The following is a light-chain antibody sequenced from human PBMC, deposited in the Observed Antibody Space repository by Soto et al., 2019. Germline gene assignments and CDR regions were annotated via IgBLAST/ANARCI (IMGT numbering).Light chain of an antibody. CDR1: ETVDTSS. J-gene: IGKJ4*01. Sequence: EIVLTQSPGTLSLSPGETATLSCRASETVDTSSLGWYQQKPGRAPSLLIYSASRRATGIPERFDASGSATDFTLTISRLEPEDFAVYYCHQYGSSPLTFGGGTKVEI. V-gene: IGKV3-20*01. CDR2: SAS. CDR3: HQYGSSPLT.